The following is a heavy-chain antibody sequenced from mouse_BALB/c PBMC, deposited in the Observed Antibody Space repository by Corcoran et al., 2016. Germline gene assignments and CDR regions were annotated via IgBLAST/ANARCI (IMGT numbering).Heavy chain of an antibody. CDR3: ARLGDYGWSAY. V-gene: IGHV4-1*02. CDR1: GFDFSRYW. D-gene: IGHD2-4*01. Sequence: EVKLLESGGGLVQPGGSLKLSCAASGFDFSRYWMNWVRQAPGKGLEWIGEINPVSTTINYTPSLKDKFIISRDNAKNTLYLQMSKVRSEDTGLYYCARLGDYGWSAYWGQGTLVTVST. J-gene: IGHJ3*01. CDR2: INPVSTTI.